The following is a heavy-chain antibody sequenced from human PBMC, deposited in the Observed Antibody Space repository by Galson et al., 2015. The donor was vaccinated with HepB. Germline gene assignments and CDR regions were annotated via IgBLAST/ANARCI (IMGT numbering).Heavy chain of an antibody. CDR3: ARDLRMNEWELPDY. J-gene: IGHJ4*02. CDR1: GYSFTTYY. D-gene: IGHD1-26*01. V-gene: IGHV1-46*03. CDR2: INPSADTT. Sequence: SVKVSCKASGYSFTTYYIHWVRQAPGQGLGWMGIINPSADTTSYAEKFQGRVSMTRDTSTTTVFMELSSLRSEDTAVYYCARDLRMNEWELPDYWGQGTLVIVSS.